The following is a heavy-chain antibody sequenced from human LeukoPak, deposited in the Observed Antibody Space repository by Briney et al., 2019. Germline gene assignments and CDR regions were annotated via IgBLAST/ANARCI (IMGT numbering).Heavy chain of an antibody. CDR1: GFTFGDYL. V-gene: IGHV3-49*03. CDR3: SRGSGWLSVY. D-gene: IGHD6-19*01. Sequence: HSGGSLRLSCTASGFTFGDYLMSWFRQAPGKVLEWIGFISGGTTEYAASVKGRFTISRDDSTSIAYLQMNSLTTEDTAVYYCSRGSGWLSVYWGQGTLVTVSS. CDR2: ISGGTT. J-gene: IGHJ4*02.